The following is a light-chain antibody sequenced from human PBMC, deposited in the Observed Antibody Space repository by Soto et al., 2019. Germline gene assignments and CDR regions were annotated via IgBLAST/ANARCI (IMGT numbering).Light chain of an antibody. CDR2: SSN. Sequence: QSVLTQPPSASGTPGQRVTISCPGSSSNIGSNSVNWYQQLPGTAPKLVIYSSNQRPSGVPDRFSGSKSGTSASLAISGLQFEDEADYYCAAWDDSLNGHVFGTGTKVTVL. CDR1: SSNIGSNS. J-gene: IGLJ1*01. V-gene: IGLV1-44*01. CDR3: AAWDDSLNGHV.